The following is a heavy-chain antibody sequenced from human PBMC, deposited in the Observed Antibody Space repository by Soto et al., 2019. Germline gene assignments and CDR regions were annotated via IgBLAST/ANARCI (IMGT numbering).Heavy chain of an antibody. D-gene: IGHD2-8*02. Sequence: LSLTCTVSGASISGSFFWSWFRQPAGKGLEWIGRFSLSGTTNYNPSLRSRVTMSADVSKNQFSLRPTSVTAADTALYYCARGMTPPGAPAWYYFDSWGQGTLVT. CDR1: GASISGSFF. J-gene: IGHJ4*02. V-gene: IGHV4-4*07. CDR2: FSLSGTT. CDR3: ARGMTPPGAPAWYYFDS.